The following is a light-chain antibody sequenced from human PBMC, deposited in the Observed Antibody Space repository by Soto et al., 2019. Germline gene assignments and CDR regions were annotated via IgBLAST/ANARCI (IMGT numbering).Light chain of an antibody. Sequence: DIQMTQSPSTLSASVGDRVTITCRASQSISTWLAWYQQKPGKAPKVLIYKASSLESGVPSRFSGSGSGTEFTLPISSLQTDDSATYYCQHCDSSWTFGQGTKVEIK. J-gene: IGKJ1*01. V-gene: IGKV1-5*03. CDR2: KAS. CDR1: QSISTW. CDR3: QHCDSSWT.